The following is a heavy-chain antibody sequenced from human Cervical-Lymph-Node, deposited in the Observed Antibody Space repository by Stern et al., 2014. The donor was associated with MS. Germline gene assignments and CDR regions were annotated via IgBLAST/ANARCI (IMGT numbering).Heavy chain of an antibody. V-gene: IGHV1-69*06. CDR3: ATRGKENQQLVGATSLGPFDY. CDR1: GGTFSSYA. CDR2: IIPIFGTA. D-gene: IGHD1-26*01. J-gene: IGHJ4*02. Sequence: VQLVQSGAEVKKPGSSVKVSCKASGGTFSSYAISWVRQAPGQGLEWMGGIIPIFGTANYAQKFQGRVTITADKSTSTAYMELSSLRSEDTAVYYCATRGKENQQLVGATSLGPFDYWGQGTLVTVSS.